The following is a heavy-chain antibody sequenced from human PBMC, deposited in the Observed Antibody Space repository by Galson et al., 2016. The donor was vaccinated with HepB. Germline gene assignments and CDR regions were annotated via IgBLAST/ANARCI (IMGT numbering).Heavy chain of an antibody. CDR2: IHYSGRA. V-gene: IGHV4-39*01. J-gene: IGHJ4*02. D-gene: IGHD3-16*01. CDR1: GFPISMSSNY. CDR3: AVQSSGGGSAFDR. Sequence: SETLSLTCTVSGFPISMSSNYWGWIRQPPGKGLDWLGGIHYSGRAYYNPSLKSRVTISVDTSTNQFSLKLTSVTAADTAVYYCAVQSSGGGSAFDRWGQGALVSVSS.